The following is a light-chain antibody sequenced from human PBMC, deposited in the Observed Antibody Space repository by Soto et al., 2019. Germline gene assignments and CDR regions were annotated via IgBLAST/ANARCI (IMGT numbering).Light chain of an antibody. CDR1: ESLSSNY. V-gene: IGKV3-20*01. J-gene: IGKJ1*01. CDR2: GAS. Sequence: EIVLTQPPGTLSLSPGETATLSCRASESLSSNYLAWHQQKPGQAPRLLIYGASSRATGIPDRFTGSGSGTEFTLTISGLQSEDFAIYYCQQYSNWPPWTFGQGTKV. CDR3: QQYSNWPPWT.